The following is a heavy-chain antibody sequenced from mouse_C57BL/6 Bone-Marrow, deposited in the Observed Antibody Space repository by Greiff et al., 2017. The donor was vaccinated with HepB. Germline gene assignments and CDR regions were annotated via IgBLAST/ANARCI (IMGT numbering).Heavy chain of an antibody. CDR3: ARCHYSNYEYYAMDY. Sequence: VKLMESGPGLVQPSQSLSITCTVSGFSLTSYGVHWVRQSPGKGLEWLGVIWSGGSTDYNAAFISRLSISKDNSKSQVFFKMNSLQADDTAIYYCARCHYSNYEYYAMDYWGQGTSVTVSS. CDR1: GFSLTSYG. CDR2: IWSGGST. J-gene: IGHJ4*01. D-gene: IGHD2-5*01. V-gene: IGHV2-2*01.